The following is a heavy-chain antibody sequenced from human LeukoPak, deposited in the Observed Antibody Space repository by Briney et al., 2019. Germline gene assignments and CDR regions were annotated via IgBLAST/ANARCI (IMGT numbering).Heavy chain of an antibody. Sequence: SETLSLTCAVYGGSFSGYYWSWIRQPPGKGLEWSGEINHSGSTNYNPSLKSRVTISVDTSKNQFSLKLSSVTAADTAVYYCARKLQVVPAADLDYWGQGTLVTVSS. CDR3: ARKLQVVPAADLDY. J-gene: IGHJ4*02. D-gene: IGHD2-2*01. V-gene: IGHV4-34*01. CDR1: GGSFSGYY. CDR2: INHSGST.